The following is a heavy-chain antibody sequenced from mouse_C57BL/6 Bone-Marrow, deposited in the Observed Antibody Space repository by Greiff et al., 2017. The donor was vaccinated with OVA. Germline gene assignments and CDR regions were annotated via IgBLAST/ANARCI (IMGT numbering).Heavy chain of an antibody. D-gene: IGHD1-1*01. V-gene: IGHV1-55*01. CDR1: GYTFTSYW. CDR2: IYPGSGST. Sequence: VKLQQPGAELVKPGASVKMSCKASGYTFTSYWITWVKQRPGQGLEWIGDIYPGSGSTNYNEKFKSKATLTVDTSSSTAYMQLSSLTSEDSAVYYCAYYGSSFYAMDYWGQGTSVTVSS. CDR3: AYYGSSFYAMDY. J-gene: IGHJ4*01.